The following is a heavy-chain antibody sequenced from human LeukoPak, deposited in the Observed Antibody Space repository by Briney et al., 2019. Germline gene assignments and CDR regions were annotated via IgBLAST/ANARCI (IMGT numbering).Heavy chain of an antibody. CDR3: ARERADITMVRGVIVGDRYYYMDV. V-gene: IGHV3-48*03. CDR1: GFAFSNFA. D-gene: IGHD3-10*01. J-gene: IGHJ6*03. CDR2: ISSSGSTI. Sequence: PGGSLRLSCVGSGFAFSNFAMSWVRQAPGKGLEWVSYISSSGSTIYYADSVKGRFTISRDNAKNSLYLQMNSLRAEDTAVYYCARERADITMVRGVIVGDRYYYMDVWGKGTTVTISS.